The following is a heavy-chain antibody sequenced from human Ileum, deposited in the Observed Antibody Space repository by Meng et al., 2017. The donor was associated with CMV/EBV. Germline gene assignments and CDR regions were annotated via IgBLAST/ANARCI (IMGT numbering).Heavy chain of an antibody. CDR2: IYDSGDT. D-gene: IGHD2-8*02. V-gene: IGHV4-39*06. Sequence: SETLSLTCTFSGSSISSSTYYWAWIRQTPGKGPQWIGSIYDSGDTFYNPSLKSRVTISIDPSKNQFPLKLRSVTAADSAVYYCARGVVDGGVQYWGQGTLVTVSS. CDR1: GSSISSSTYY. J-gene: IGHJ4*02. CDR3: ARGVVDGGVQY.